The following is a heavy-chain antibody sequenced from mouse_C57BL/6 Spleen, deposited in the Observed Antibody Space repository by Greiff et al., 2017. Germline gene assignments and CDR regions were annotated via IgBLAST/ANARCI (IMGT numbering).Heavy chain of an antibody. Sequence: EVKVVESGGGLVQPGGSLKLSCAASGFTFSDYYMYWVSQTPEKRLEWVAYISNGGGSTYYPDTVKGRFTISRDNAKNTLYLQMSRLKSEDTAMYYCARLLIYSYAMDYWGQGTSVTVSS. V-gene: IGHV5-12*01. J-gene: IGHJ4*01. CDR1: GFTFSDYY. D-gene: IGHD1-1*01. CDR2: ISNGGGST. CDR3: ARLLIYSYAMDY.